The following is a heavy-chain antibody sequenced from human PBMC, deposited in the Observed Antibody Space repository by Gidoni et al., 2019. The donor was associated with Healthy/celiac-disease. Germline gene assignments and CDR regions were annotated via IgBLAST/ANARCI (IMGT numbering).Heavy chain of an antibody. D-gene: IGHD3-22*01. Sequence: VPLFAPGGRLVQLAASLPFTCAPLAFTFCSPALSCAPRPLPAGLAWVVAIRGSGGRTYYEDSVKGRFTIARDNSKNTLYLQMNSLRAEDTAVYYCAKDLRRYYDSSGYYYVGTNYYYYGMDVWGQGTTVTVSS. CDR1: AFTFCSPA. J-gene: IGHJ6*02. CDR3: AKDLRRYYDSSGYYYVGTNYYYYGMDV. V-gene: IGHV3-23*01. CDR2: IRGSGGRT.